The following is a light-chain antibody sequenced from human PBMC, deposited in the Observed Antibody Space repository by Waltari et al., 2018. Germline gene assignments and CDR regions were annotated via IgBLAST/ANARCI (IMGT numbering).Light chain of an antibody. Sequence: SYELTQPPSVSVSPGQTARITCPADALPKKYAFCYQQKSGQAHVLVIYDDSKPASGLPGRFSGSSSGTLATLTISGAQVEDEADYYCYSTDTSGNHRVFGGGTKLTVL. J-gene: IGLJ3*02. V-gene: IGLV3-10*01. CDR1: ALPKKY. CDR2: DDS. CDR3: YSTDTSGNHRV.